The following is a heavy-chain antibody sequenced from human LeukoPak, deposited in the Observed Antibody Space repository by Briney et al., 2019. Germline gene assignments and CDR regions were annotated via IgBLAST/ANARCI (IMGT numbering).Heavy chain of an antibody. D-gene: IGHD4-17*01. J-gene: IGHJ4*02. V-gene: IGHV3-74*01. CDR3: ARGGYGDYGSPFDY. Sequence: PGGSLRLSCAASGFTVSSYWMHWVRQAPGKGLVWVSRINSDGSSTSYADSVKGRFTISRDNAKNTLYLQMNSLRAEDTAVYYCARGGYGDYGSPFDYWAREPWSPSPQ. CDR1: GFTVSSYW. CDR2: INSDGSST.